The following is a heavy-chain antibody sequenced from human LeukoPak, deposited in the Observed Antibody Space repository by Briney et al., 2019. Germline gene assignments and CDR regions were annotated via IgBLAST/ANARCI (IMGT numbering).Heavy chain of an antibody. Sequence: PGGSLRLSCAASGFTFSRYGMNWVRQAPGKGLEWVSYISSSGSTIYYADSVKGRFTISRDNAKNSLYLQMNSLRAENTAVYYCARIQRDYYGSGSYYTTLDVWGKGTTVTISS. CDR3: ARIQRDYYGSGSYYTTLDV. D-gene: IGHD3-10*01. CDR2: ISSSGSTI. V-gene: IGHV3-48*04. J-gene: IGHJ6*04. CDR1: GFTFSRYG.